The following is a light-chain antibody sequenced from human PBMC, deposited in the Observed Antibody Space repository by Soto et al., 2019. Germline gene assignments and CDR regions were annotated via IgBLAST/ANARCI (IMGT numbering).Light chain of an antibody. Sequence: QSVLGQPGSVCWSPGHSITISCTGTSSDVGSYNLVSWYQQHPGKAPKLMIYEGSKRPSGVSNRFSGSKSGNTASLTISGLQAEDEADYYCCSYAGSSTYVFGTGTKVTVL. CDR3: CSYAGSSTYV. CDR2: EGS. J-gene: IGLJ1*01. CDR1: SSDVGSYNL. V-gene: IGLV2-23*01.